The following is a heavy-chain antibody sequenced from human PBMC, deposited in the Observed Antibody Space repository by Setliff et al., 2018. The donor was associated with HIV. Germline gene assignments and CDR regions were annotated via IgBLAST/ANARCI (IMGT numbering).Heavy chain of an antibody. V-gene: IGHV5-51*01. CDR2: IYLSDSDT. J-gene: IGHJ2*01. CDR1: GYSFPTYW. D-gene: IGHD7-27*01. CDR3: ARSNWGSFHYWYFDL. Sequence: GESLKISCKGSGYSFPTYWIGWVRQKPGKGLEWMGIIYLSDSDTIYSPSFQGQVTISADKSITTAYLQWSSLEASDTAMYYCARSNWGSFHYWYFDLWGRGTLVTVSS.